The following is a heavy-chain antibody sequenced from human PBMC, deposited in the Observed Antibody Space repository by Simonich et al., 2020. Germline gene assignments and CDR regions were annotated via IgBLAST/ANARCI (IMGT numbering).Heavy chain of an antibody. V-gene: IGHV4-59*01. CDR3: ARGGLYFDY. D-gene: IGHD2-15*01. CDR2: IYYRGRT. J-gene: IGHJ4*02. CDR1: GGSISSYY. Sequence: QVQLQESGPGLVKPSETLSLTCTVSGGSISSYYWGWIRQPPGKGLRWIGYIYYRGRTNYNPTLKSRVTISVDTSKNQFSLKLSSVTSADTAVYYCARGGLYFDYWGQGTLVTVSS.